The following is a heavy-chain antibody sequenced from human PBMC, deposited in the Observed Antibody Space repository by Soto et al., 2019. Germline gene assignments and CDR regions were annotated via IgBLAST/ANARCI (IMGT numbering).Heavy chain of an antibody. Sequence: PGGSLRLSCAASGFTFSSYAMSWVRQAPGKGLEWVSAISGSGGSTYYADSVKGRFTISRDNSKNTLYLQMNSLRAEDTAVYYCAKPSLPGYSSGWYVGLNFDYWGQGTLVTVSS. V-gene: IGHV3-23*01. CDR2: ISGSGGST. CDR1: GFTFSSYA. D-gene: IGHD6-19*01. J-gene: IGHJ4*02. CDR3: AKPSLPGYSSGWYVGLNFDY.